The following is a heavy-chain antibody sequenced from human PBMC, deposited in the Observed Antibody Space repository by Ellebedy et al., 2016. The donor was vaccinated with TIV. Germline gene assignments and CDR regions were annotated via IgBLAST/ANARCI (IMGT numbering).Heavy chain of an antibody. CDR2: IYPGDSDT. CDR3: ATYCSSTSCPFDY. V-gene: IGHV5-51*01. D-gene: IGHD2-2*01. CDR1: GYSFTSYW. Sequence: GGSLRLSCKGSGYSFTSYWIGWVRQLPGKGLEWMGIIYPGDSDTRYSPSFQGQVTISADKSISTAYLQWSSLKASDTAMYYCATYCSSTSCPFDYWGQGTLVTVSS. J-gene: IGHJ4*02.